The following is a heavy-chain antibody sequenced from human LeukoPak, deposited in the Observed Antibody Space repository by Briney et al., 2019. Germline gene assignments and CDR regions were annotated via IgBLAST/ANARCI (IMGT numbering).Heavy chain of an antibody. D-gene: IGHD3-22*01. V-gene: IGHV3-23*01. CDR1: GFTFSSYA. Sequence: PGGSLRLSCAASGFTFSSYAMSWVRQAPGKGLEWVSAISGSGGSTYYADSVKGRFTISRDNAKNSLYLQMNSLRAEDTAVYYCARAGPDYYDSSGYYLDDDYWGQGTLVTVSS. CDR3: ARAGPDYYDSSGYYLDDDY. J-gene: IGHJ4*02. CDR2: ISGSGGST.